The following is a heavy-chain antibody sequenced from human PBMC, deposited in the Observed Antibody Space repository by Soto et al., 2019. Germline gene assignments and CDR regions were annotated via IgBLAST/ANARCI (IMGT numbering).Heavy chain of an antibody. CDR1: GYSISSGYY. D-gene: IGHD5-18*01. CDR3: AIVQGYSYGSLYLYGMDV. V-gene: IGHV4-38-2*01. J-gene: IGHJ6*02. Sequence: PSETLSLTCAVSGYSISSGYYCWWWRRHPAEGGEGRGSIYHSGSTYYNPSLKSRVTISVVTSKNQLSLKMSSVTAAATAVYYCAIVQGYSYGSLYLYGMDVWGQGTTVTVSS. CDR2: IYHSGST.